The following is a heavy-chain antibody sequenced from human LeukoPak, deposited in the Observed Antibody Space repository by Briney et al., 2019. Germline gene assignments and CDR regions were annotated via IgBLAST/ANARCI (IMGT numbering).Heavy chain of an antibody. D-gene: IGHD5-18*01. CDR1: GFTFSSYG. CDR3: ARDVGYRYAQMFFDI. J-gene: IGHJ3*02. CDR2: ISYDGSNK. V-gene: IGHV3-30*03. Sequence: HPGGSLRLSCAASGFTFSSYGMHWVRQAPGKGLEWVAVISYDGSNKYYADSVKGRFTISRDNSKNTLYLQMNSLRAEDTAMYYCARDVGYRYAQMFFDIWGQGTMVTVSS.